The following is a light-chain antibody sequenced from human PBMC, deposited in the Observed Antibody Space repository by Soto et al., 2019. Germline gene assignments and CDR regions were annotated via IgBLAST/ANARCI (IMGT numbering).Light chain of an antibody. V-gene: IGLV2-14*01. Sequence: QSALTQPASVSGSPGQSITISCTGTSSDVGGYNYVSWYQQHPGKVPKLMIYEVSNRPSGVSNRFSGSRSGNTASLTISGLQAEDEADYYCSSYTISSPHVVFGGGTQLTVL. J-gene: IGLJ2*01. CDR2: EVS. CDR3: SSYTISSPHVV. CDR1: SSDVGGYNY.